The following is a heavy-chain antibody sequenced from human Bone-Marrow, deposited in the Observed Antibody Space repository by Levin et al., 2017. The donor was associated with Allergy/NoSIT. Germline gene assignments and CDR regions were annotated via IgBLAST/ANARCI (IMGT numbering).Heavy chain of an antibody. Sequence: GESLKISCIGSGFTFRDYGMSWVRQAPGTGLEWLGFIRRKAYGGTTEYAASVKGRFTISRDDSKNIAYLQMNSLKTEDTAVYWCTRGFSVLDYYFGMDVWGQGTTVTVSS. D-gene: IGHD4/OR15-4a*01. CDR1: GFTFRDYG. J-gene: IGHJ6*02. CDR3: TRGFSVLDYYFGMDV. V-gene: IGHV3-49*04. CDR2: IRRKAYGGTT.